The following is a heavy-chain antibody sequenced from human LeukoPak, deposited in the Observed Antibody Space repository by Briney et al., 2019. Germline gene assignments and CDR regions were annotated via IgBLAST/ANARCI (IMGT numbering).Heavy chain of an antibody. J-gene: IGHJ4*02. Sequence: ASVMVSCKASGYTFTSYGISWVRQAPGQGLEWMGWISAYNGNTNYAQKLQDRVTMTTDTSTSTAYMELRSLRSDDTAVYYCATGIAAAASFDYWGQGTLVTVSS. V-gene: IGHV1-18*01. D-gene: IGHD6-13*01. CDR1: GYTFTSYG. CDR2: ISAYNGNT. CDR3: ATGIAAAASFDY.